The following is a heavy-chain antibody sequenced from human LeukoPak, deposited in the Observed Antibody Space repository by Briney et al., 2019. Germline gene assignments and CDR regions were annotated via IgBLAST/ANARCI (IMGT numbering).Heavy chain of an antibody. CDR2: IYYSGST. CDR3: ARVRVGAPRGIDC. V-gene: IGHV4-39*01. J-gene: IGHJ4*02. Sequence: SETLSLTCTVSGGSISSSSYYWGWIRQPPGKGLEWIGSIYYSGSTYYNPSLKSRVTISVDTSKNQFSLKLSSVTAADTAVYYCARVRVGAPRGIDCWGQGTLVTVSS. D-gene: IGHD1-26*01. CDR1: GGSISSSSYY.